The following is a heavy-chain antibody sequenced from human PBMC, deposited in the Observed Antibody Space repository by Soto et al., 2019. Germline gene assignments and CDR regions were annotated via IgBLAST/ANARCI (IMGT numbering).Heavy chain of an antibody. CDR3: VKDRTALQLVHTRAYGAAAERDYYYYYGMDV. J-gene: IGHJ6*02. D-gene: IGHD6-13*01. CDR1: GFTFSSYA. CDR2: ISSNGGST. Sequence: PGGSLRLSCSASGFTFSSYAMHWVRQAPGEGLEYVSAISSNGGSTYYADSVKGRFTISRDNSKNTLYLQMSSLRAEDTAVYYCVKDRTALQLVHTRAYGAAAERDYYYYYGMDVWGQGTTVTVSS. V-gene: IGHV3-64D*06.